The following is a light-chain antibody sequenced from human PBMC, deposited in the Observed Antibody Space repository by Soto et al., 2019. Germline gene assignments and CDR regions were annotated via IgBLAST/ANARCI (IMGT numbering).Light chain of an antibody. V-gene: IGLV2-14*03. CDR2: DVS. CDR1: SSDVGGYNY. J-gene: IGLJ1*01. Sequence: QPVLTQPASVSGSPGQSITISCTGTSSDVGGYNYVSWYQHHPGKAPKLMIYDVSNRPSGVSNRFSGSKSGNTASLTISGLQPEDEADHYCSSYTTSNTRQIVFGTGTKLTVL. CDR3: SSYTTSNTRQIV.